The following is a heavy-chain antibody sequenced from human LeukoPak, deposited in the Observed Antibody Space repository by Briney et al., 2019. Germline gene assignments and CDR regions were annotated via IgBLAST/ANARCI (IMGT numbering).Heavy chain of an antibody. Sequence: GGSLRLSCAASGFTFINYAMSWVRQAPRKGLEWVLGISGRGHFTNYADSVKGRFTVSRDNSENTLFLQMNSLRAEDTAIYYCAKLGTRRELRSYFDYWGQGIPVTISP. CDR3: AKLGTRRELRSYFDY. J-gene: IGHJ4*02. V-gene: IGHV3-23*01. D-gene: IGHD1-1*01. CDR1: GFTFINYA. CDR2: ISGRGHFT.